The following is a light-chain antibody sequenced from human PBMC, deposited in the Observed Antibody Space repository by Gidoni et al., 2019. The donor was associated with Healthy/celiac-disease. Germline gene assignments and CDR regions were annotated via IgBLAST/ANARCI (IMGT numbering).Light chain of an antibody. Sequence: DIQITQSSSSLSASVGDRVTITCRASQSISSYLNWYQQKPGKAPKLLIYAASSLKSGVTSRFSGSGSGTDFSLNISSLQPEDFTTYYCPQSYRTPPTFGQGTKVEIK. CDR3: PQSYRTPPT. V-gene: IGKV1-39*01. J-gene: IGKJ1*01. CDR1: QSISSY. CDR2: AAS.